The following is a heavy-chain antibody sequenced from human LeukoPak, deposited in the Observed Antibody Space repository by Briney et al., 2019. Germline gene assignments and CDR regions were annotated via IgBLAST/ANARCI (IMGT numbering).Heavy chain of an antibody. J-gene: IGHJ4*02. Sequence: GGSLRLSCATSGFTFSSYGMHWVRQAPGKGLEWVAFIRYDGSNKYYADSVKGRFTISRDNSKNTLYLQMNSLRAEDTAVYYCAKMVYGSGSYLSAPDYWGQGTLVTVSS. CDR3: AKMVYGSGSYLSAPDY. CDR1: GFTFSSYG. CDR2: IRYDGSNK. D-gene: IGHD3-10*01. V-gene: IGHV3-30*02.